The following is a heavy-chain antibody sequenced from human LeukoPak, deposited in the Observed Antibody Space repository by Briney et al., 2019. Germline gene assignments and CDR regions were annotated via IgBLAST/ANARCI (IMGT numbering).Heavy chain of an antibody. J-gene: IGHJ5*02. CDR1: GYSINSGYF. CDR3: ARTTVTYNWFDP. V-gene: IGHV4-38-2*02. CDR2: IYTSGST. Sequence: PTETLSLTCTVSGYSINSGYFWGWIRQPPGMGLEWIGSIYTSGSTYYNPSLKSRVTLSVDTSSNQFSLKLSSVTAADTAVYYCARTTVTYNWFDPWGQGTLVTVSS. D-gene: IGHD4-11*01.